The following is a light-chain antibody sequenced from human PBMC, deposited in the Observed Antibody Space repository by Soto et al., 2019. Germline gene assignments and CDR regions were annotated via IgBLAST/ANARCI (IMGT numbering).Light chain of an antibody. CDR3: QQSYDTPFT. J-gene: IGKJ3*01. CDR2: GAS. V-gene: IGKV1-39*01. CDR1: QSIDSY. Sequence: DIQMTQSPSLSASVGDRVTLTCRASQSIDSYLNWYQQKPGKAPNLLIYGASSLQSGVPSRFSASGSETDFTLTINSLQPEDFATYFCQQSYDTPFTFGPGTKVDIK.